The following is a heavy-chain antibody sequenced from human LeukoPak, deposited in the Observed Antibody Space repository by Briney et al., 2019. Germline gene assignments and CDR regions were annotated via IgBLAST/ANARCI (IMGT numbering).Heavy chain of an antibody. CDR2: IYPGDSDT. Sequence: GESLKISCKGSGYSFTSYWIGWVRQMPGKGLEWMGIIYPGDSDTRYSPSFQGQVTISADKSISTAYLQWSSLKASDTAMYYCARNFPGIGAAGRSDAFEIWCQGTMDT. CDR3: ARNFPGIGAAGRSDAFEI. J-gene: IGHJ3*02. CDR1: GYSFTSYW. V-gene: IGHV5-51*01. D-gene: IGHD6-13*01.